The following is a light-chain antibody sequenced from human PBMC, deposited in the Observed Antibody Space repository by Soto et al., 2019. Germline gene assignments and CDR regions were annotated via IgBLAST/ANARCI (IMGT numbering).Light chain of an antibody. Sequence: SVLTQPASVSGSPGQSITISCTGTSSDVGGYNYVSWYQQHPGKAPKLMIYEVSNRPSGVSNRFSGSKSGNTASLTISGLQAEDEADYYCSSYTSGSTWVFGGGTKLTVL. CDR3: SSYTSGSTWV. V-gene: IGLV2-14*01. CDR2: EVS. J-gene: IGLJ3*02. CDR1: SSDVGGYNY.